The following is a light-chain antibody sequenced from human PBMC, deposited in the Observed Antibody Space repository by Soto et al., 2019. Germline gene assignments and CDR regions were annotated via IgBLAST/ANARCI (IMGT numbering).Light chain of an antibody. V-gene: IGLV1-44*01. CDR2: SNN. Sequence: QSVLTQPPSASGTPGQRVTISCSGSSSNIGSNTVNWYQQFPGTAPKLLIYSNNQRPSGVPDRFSGSKSGTSASLAISGLQSEDEADYYCAAWDDSLNGRVFGTGTEVTVL. CDR3: AAWDDSLNGRV. CDR1: SSNIGSNT. J-gene: IGLJ1*01.